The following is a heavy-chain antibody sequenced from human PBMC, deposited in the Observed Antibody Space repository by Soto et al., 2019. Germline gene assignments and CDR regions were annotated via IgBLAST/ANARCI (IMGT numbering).Heavy chain of an antibody. CDR1: EFTFSSYS. J-gene: IGHJ6*02. Sequence: PGGSQRLSYAASEFTFSSYSMHRVRPEPGKGLEWVAVIWNDGSNSYYANSVKGRFTISRDNSKNTLHLQMSSLRAEDTAVYYCARRQISPPTRGAATARGAMDVWGQGTTVTVSS. CDR3: ARRQISPPTRGAATARGAMDV. D-gene: IGHD6-13*01. V-gene: IGHV3-33*08. CDR2: IWNDGSNS.